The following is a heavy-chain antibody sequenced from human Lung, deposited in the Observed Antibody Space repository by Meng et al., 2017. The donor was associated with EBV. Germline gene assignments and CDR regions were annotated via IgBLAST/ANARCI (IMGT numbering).Heavy chain of an antibody. CDR3: ARDSPLDGYSLLDY. Sequence: QVQQVQSGSELKNPGASVKVSCKASGYSFTSYAMNWVRQAPGKGLEWMGWINTNTGNPTYAQGFTGRFVFSLDTSVSTAYLQISSLKAEDTAVYYCARDSPLDGYSLLDYWGQGTLVTVSS. V-gene: IGHV7-4-1*02. J-gene: IGHJ4*02. CDR1: GYSFTSYA. CDR2: INTNTGNP. D-gene: IGHD5-24*01.